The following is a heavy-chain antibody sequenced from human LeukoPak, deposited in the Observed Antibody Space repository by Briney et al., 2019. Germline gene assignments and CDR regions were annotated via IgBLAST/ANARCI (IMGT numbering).Heavy chain of an antibody. CDR2: MNPNSGNT. CDR1: GYTFTTYD. CDR3: ARGSFSRWTTQSYFDY. D-gene: IGHD4-23*01. J-gene: IGHJ4*03. Sequence: ASVKVSCKASGYTFTTYDIYWLRQATGHGLQWMGWMNPNSGNTGSAQSFQGRVTMTRNASMSSAYMELSSLRPEDTAVYYWARGSFSRWTTQSYFDYWGQGTLVTVSS. V-gene: IGHV1-8*01.